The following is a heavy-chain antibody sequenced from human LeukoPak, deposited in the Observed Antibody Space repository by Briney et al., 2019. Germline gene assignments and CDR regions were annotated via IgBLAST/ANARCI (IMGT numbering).Heavy chain of an antibody. J-gene: IGHJ4*02. CDR2: IHHSGRS. V-gene: IGHV4-31*03. Sequence: PSQTLSLTCTVSADSLSSGGHYWACIRQFPGKGLESIGFIHHSGRSRHNPSLKDRAAISVDTSRKQFALKLSSVTAADTAMYYCARGGNRFGGFYFDYWGQGIQVIVSS. CDR3: ARGGNRFGGFYFDY. CDR1: ADSLSSGGHY. D-gene: IGHD3-10*01.